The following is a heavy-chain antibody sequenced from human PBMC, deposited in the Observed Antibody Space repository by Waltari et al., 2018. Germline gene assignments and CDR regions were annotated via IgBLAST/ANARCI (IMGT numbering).Heavy chain of an antibody. CDR3: ARAGLAYFDY. Sequence: QVQLQESGPGLVKPSEPLSLTCTVSGYSLSSGYYWGWIRQPPGKGLEWIGSIYHSGSTYYNPSLKSRVTISVDTSKNQFSLKLSSVTAADTAVYYCARAGLAYFDYWGQGTLVTVSS. D-gene: IGHD6-19*01. V-gene: IGHV4-38-2*02. J-gene: IGHJ4*02. CDR2: IYHSGST. CDR1: GYSLSSGYY.